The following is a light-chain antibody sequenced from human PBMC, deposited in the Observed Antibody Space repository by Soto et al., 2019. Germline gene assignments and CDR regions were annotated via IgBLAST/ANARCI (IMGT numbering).Light chain of an antibody. Sequence: EIVLTQSPGTLSLSPGERATLSCRASERLSSVYLAWYQQRPGQPPRLLIYGASNRATGIPDRFSGSGSGTDFTLIISSLQPEDFATYYCQQANSFPIPFGQGTRLEIK. J-gene: IGKJ5*01. CDR2: GAS. CDR1: ERLSSVY. V-gene: IGKV3-20*01. CDR3: QQANSFPIP.